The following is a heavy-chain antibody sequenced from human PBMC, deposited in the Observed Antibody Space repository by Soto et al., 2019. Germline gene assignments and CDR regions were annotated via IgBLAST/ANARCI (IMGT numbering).Heavy chain of an antibody. V-gene: IGHV1-69*13. D-gene: IGHD3-10*01. CDR3: AYLWFGKSDYYYGMDV. CDR2: IIPIFGTA. J-gene: IGHJ6*02. CDR1: GGTFSSYA. Sequence: SVKVSCKASGGTFSSYAISWVRQAPGQGLEWMGGIIPIFGTANYAQKFQGRVTITADESTSTAYMELSSLRSEDTAVYYCAYLWFGKSDYYYGMDVWGQGTTVTVSS.